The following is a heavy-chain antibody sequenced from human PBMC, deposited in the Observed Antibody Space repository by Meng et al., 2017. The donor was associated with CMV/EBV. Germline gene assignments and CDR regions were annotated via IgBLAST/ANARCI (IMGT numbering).Heavy chain of an antibody. D-gene: IGHD2-2*01. CDR1: GFTFSSYG. CDR3: AKTGAYCSSTSCLSGMDV. Sequence: GGSLRPSCAASGFTFSSYGMHWVRQAPGKGLEWVAVIRHDGSNKYYADSVKGRFTISRDNSKNTLYLQMNSLRAEDTAVYYCAKTGAYCSSTSCLSGMDVWGQGTTVTVS. CDR2: IRHDGSNK. V-gene: IGHV3-30*02. J-gene: IGHJ6*02.